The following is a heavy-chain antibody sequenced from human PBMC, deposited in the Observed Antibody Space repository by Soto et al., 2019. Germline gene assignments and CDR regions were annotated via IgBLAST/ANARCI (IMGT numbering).Heavy chain of an antibody. Sequence: ASVKVSCKASGYTFTSYAMHWVRQAPGQRLEWMGWINAGNGNTKYSQKFQGRVTITRDTSASTAYMELSSLRSEDTAVYYCARSSYWGNWNYDYYYYGMDVWGQGTMVTVSS. CDR1: GYTFTSYA. CDR2: INAGNGNT. J-gene: IGHJ6*02. CDR3: ARSSYWGNWNYDYYYYGMDV. D-gene: IGHD1-7*01. V-gene: IGHV1-3*01.